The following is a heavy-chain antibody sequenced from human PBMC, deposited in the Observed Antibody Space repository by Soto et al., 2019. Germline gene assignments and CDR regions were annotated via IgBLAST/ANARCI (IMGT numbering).Heavy chain of an antibody. CDR3: ARAYTGQLPRRADYYYALDV. D-gene: IGHD2-2*01. J-gene: IGHJ6*02. Sequence: GSLRLSCAASVFSFSNYDMHWVRQVSGKALEWVSAIGAARDPYYLGSVKGRFTVSRDNAQKSLYLQMNNLRAEDTAVYYCARAYTGQLPRRADYYYALDVWGRGTPVTVSS. CDR2: IGAARDP. CDR1: VFSFSNYD. V-gene: IGHV3-13*05.